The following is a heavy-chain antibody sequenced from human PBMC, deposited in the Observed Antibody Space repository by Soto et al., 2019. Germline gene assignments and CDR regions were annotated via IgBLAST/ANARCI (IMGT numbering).Heavy chain of an antibody. D-gene: IGHD2-8*01. CDR3: ARDYCTNGVCSRSFDY. CDR2: IIPILGIA. CDR1: GGTFSSYT. J-gene: IGHJ4*02. Sequence: QVQLVQSGAEVKKPGSSVKVSCKASGGTFSSYTISWVRQAPGQGLEWMGRIIPILGIANYAQKFQGRVTITADKSTSTAYMELSSLRSEDTAVYYCARDYCTNGVCSRSFDYWGQGTLVTFSS. V-gene: IGHV1-69*08.